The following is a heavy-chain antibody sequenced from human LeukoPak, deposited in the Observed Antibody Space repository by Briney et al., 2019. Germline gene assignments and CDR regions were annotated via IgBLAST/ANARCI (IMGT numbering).Heavy chain of an antibody. CDR2: IRQDGSEK. CDR1: GFTFSSYW. CDR3: ARDGSTSCLDY. D-gene: IGHD2-2*01. Sequence: PGGSLRLSCAASGFTFSSYWMSWVRQAPGKGLEWVANIRQDGSEKYYVDSVKGRFTISRDNAKNSLYLQMNSLRAEDTAVYYCARDGSTSCLDYWGQGTLVTVSS. J-gene: IGHJ4*02. V-gene: IGHV3-7*01.